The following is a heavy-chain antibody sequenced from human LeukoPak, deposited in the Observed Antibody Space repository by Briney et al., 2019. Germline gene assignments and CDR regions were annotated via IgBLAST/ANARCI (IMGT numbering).Heavy chain of an antibody. V-gene: IGHV3-49*04. CDR1: GFTFGDYA. Sequence: GGSLRLSCTASGFTFGDYAMSWVRQAPGKGLEWVGFIRSKAYGGTTEYAASVKGRFTISRDDSKSIAYLQMNSLKTEDTAVYYWTRELVRGVIPDWYFDLWGRGTLVTVSS. J-gene: IGHJ2*01. D-gene: IGHD3-10*01. CDR2: IRSKAYGGTT. CDR3: TRELVRGVIPDWYFDL.